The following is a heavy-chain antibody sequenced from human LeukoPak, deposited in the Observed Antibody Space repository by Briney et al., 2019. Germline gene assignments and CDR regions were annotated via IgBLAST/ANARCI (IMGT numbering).Heavy chain of an antibody. CDR3: ARGFKKAAAGKATFFPISGWLTRENYFDY. V-gene: IGHV4-34*01. J-gene: IGHJ4*02. Sequence: PSETLSLTCAVYGGSFSNYYWTWIRQPPGKGLEWIGEINHSGSTRYNPSLKSRVIISVDTSKNQFSLKLSSVTAADTAVYYCARGFKKAAAGKATFFPISGWLTRENYFDYWGQGTLVTVSS. CDR1: GGSFSNYY. CDR2: INHSGST. D-gene: IGHD6-13*01.